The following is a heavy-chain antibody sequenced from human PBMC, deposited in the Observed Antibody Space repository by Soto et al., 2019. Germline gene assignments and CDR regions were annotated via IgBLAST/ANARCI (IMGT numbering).Heavy chain of an antibody. V-gene: IGHV3-23*01. CDR3: AKAPNWGTKYYFDY. D-gene: IGHD7-27*01. CDR1: GFTFSSYA. J-gene: IGHJ4*02. CDR2: ISGSGGST. Sequence: GGSLRLTCAASGFTFSSYAMSWVRQAPGKGLEWVSAISGSGGSTYYADSVKGRFTISRDNSKNTLYLQMNSLRAEDTAVYYCAKAPNWGTKYYFDYWGQGTLVTVSS.